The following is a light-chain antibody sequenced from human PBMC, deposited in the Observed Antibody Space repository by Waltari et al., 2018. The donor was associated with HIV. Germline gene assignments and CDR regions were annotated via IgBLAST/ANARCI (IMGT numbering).Light chain of an antibody. CDR1: RSLLHSSKNKND. V-gene: IGKV4-1*01. CDR3: QQYFSLPAT. CDR2: WAS. Sequence: DIVMTQSPDSLAVSPGGRATINCRSSRSLLHSSKNKNDLAWYQQKPGQPHKLLIYWASTRQSGVPGRFRGSGSGTDFALTISSLQAEDAAVYYCQQYFSLPATFGQVTKVEIK. J-gene: IGKJ1*01.